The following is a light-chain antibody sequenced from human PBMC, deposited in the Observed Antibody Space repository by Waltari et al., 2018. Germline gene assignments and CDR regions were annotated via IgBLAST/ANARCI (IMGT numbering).Light chain of an antibody. J-gene: IGKJ4*01. Sequence: DIVMTQSPDSLAVSLGERATINRKSSQSVLYSSNNKNYLAWYQQKPGQPPKLLIYRASTRESGVPDRFSGSGSGTDFTLTISSLQAEDVAVYYCQHYYSTPLTFGGGTKVEIK. CDR1: QSVLYSSNNKNY. CDR2: RAS. CDR3: QHYYSTPLT. V-gene: IGKV4-1*01.